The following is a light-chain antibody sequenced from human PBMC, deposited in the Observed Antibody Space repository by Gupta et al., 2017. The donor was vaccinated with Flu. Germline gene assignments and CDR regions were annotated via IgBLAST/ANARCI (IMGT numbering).Light chain of an antibody. Sequence: PSSLSASIGDRVTITCRASQSISTCLNWYQQKPGKAPKLLIYAASNLQSGIPSRFSGRGSGTDFTLTISRLQPEDFATYSCQQSDSTPPTFGQGTKLEI. V-gene: IGKV1-39*01. J-gene: IGKJ2*01. CDR2: AAS. CDR1: QSISTC. CDR3: QQSDSTPPT.